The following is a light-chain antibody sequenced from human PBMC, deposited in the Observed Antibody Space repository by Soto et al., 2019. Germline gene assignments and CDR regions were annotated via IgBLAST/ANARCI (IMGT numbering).Light chain of an antibody. Sequence: EIVLTQSPATLSLSPGARATLSCRASPSVSSYLAWYQQKPGQAPRLLIYDASNRATGIPARFSGSGSGTDITLTIGSLEPEDFAVYYCQQRSNWPFACGQGTRLEIK. CDR1: PSVSSY. V-gene: IGKV3-11*01. J-gene: IGKJ5*01. CDR3: QQRSNWPFA. CDR2: DAS.